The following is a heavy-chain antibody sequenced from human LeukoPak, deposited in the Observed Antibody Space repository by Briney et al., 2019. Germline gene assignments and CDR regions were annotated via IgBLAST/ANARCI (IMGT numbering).Heavy chain of an antibody. V-gene: IGHV4-34*01. CDR2: IYYSGST. J-gene: IGHJ4*02. Sequence: SETLSLTCAVYGGSFSGYYWGWIRQPPRKGLEWIGSIYYSGSTYYNPSLKSRVTISVDTSKNQFSLKLSSVTAADTAVYYCARDSGDSTTSDFWGQGTLVTVSS. CDR3: ARDSGDSTTSDF. D-gene: IGHD2-21*01. CDR1: GGSFSGYY.